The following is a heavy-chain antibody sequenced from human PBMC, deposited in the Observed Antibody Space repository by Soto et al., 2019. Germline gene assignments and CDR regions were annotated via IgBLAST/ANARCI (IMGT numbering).Heavy chain of an antibody. V-gene: IGHV5-51*01. D-gene: IGHD6-19*01. CDR2: IYPGDSDT. CDR1: GYSFTSYW. Sequence: GESLKISCKGSGYSFTSYWIGWVRQMPGKGLEWMGIIYPGDSDTRYSPSFQGQVTISADKSISTAYLQWSSLKASDTAVYYCAKEQEWLVQAPNWFDPWGQGTLVTVSS. CDR3: AKEQEWLVQAPNWFDP. J-gene: IGHJ5*02.